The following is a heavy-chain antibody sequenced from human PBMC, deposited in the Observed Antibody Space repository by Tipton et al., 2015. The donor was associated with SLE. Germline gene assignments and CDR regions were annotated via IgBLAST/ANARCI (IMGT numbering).Heavy chain of an antibody. CDR2: INHSGST. Sequence: TLSLTCAVYGGSFSGYYWSWIRQPPGKGLEWIGEINHSGSTNYNPSLKSRVTISVDTSKNQFSLKLSSVTAADAAVYYCARGEWEVSYFDFWGQGTLVTVSA. V-gene: IGHV4-34*01. CDR1: GGSFSGYY. CDR3: ARGEWEVSYFDF. J-gene: IGHJ4*02. D-gene: IGHD1-26*01.